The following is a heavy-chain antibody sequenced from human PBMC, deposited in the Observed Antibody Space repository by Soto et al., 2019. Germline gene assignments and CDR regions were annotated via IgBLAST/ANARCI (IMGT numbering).Heavy chain of an antibody. CDR3: SADHPHMAMGWPV. CDR1: GFDFGSFG. D-gene: IGHD1-26*01. V-gene: IGHV1-58*02. J-gene: IGHJ6*02. Sequence: ASVKVSCKASGFDFGSFGIQLLRQTRGRGLEWIGWIVVVSGSTNYARQFQGRVAISRDMSSSTAYLDLYDLKSDDTAVYFCSADHPHMAMGWPVWGQGTTVTVSS. CDR2: IVVVSGST.